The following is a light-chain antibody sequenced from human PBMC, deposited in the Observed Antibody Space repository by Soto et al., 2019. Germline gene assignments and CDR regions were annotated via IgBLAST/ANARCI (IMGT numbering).Light chain of an antibody. J-gene: IGLJ2*01. Sequence: QSALTQPASVSGSPGQSITISCTGTSGDFGGYNFVSGYQQHLGKVPKVMIFDVSKRPSGVSNRFSGSKSGNTASLTISGLQVEDEAAYYCSSYRSGSTRVVFGGGTKLTVL. CDR2: DVS. CDR1: SGDFGGYNF. V-gene: IGLV2-14*03. CDR3: SSYRSGSTRVV.